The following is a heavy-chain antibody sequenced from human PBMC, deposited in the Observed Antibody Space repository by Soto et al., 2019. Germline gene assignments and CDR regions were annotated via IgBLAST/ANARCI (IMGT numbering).Heavy chain of an antibody. CDR3: ARDRPTYGSGTYLVTPWDYGMDV. J-gene: IGHJ6*02. D-gene: IGHD3-10*01. Sequence: PGGSLRLSFAAPGFTFMDYYRTWIRKAPGKGLEGVSYISSSSSHTDYADSVTGRFTISRDNAKNTLFSKMNTMRDADTDVYYWARDRPTYGSGTYLVTPWDYGMDVWGQGTTVTVSS. V-gene: IGHV3-11*06. CDR1: GFTFMDYY. CDR2: ISSSSSHT.